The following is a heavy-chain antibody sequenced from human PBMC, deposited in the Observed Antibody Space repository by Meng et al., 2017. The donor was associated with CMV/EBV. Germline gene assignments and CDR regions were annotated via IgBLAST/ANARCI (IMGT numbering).Heavy chain of an antibody. CDR3: AKDMGDYYYYGMDV. CDR2: ISWDGGST. J-gene: IGHJ6*02. CDR1: GFTFDDYT. V-gene: IGHV3-43*01. Sequence: GGSLRLSCAASGFTFDDYTMHWVRQAPGKGLEWVSLISWDGGSTYYADSVKGRFTISRDNSKNSLYLQMNSLRTEDTALYYCAKDMGDYYYYGMDVWGQGTTVTAP.